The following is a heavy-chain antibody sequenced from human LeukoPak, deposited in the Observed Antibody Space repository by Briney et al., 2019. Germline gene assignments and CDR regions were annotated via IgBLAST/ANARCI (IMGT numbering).Heavy chain of an antibody. CDR3: SRPRGNVEIATIPFDY. CDR1: GCSFSNYY. J-gene: IGHJ4*02. V-gene: IGHV3-21*01. D-gene: IGHD5-24*01. Sequence: GGSLILSCAASGCSFSNYYWNWFRQPPGKGLEWVASISNSSSYKYYADSVKGRFTTFSANNNNSPFLQKNSLIADDAAAYYCSRPRGNVEIATIPFDYWGEGALV. CDR2: ISNSSSYK.